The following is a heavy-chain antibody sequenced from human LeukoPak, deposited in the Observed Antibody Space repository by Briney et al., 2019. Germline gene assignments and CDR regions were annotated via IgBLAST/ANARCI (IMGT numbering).Heavy chain of an antibody. CDR3: ARAQRGIQLWLLWFDP. CDR1: GGSISSYY. Sequence: PSETLSLTCTVSGGSISSYYWSWIRQPPGKGLEWIGYIYYSGSTNYNPSPKSRVTISVDTSKNQFSLKLSSVTAADTAVYYCARAQRGIQLWLLWFDPWGQGTLVTVSS. D-gene: IGHD5-18*01. J-gene: IGHJ5*02. V-gene: IGHV4-59*01. CDR2: IYYSGST.